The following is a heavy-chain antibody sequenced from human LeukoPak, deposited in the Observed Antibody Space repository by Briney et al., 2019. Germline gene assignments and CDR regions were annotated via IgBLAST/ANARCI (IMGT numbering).Heavy chain of an antibody. CDR3: ARGGDYRFDC. J-gene: IGHJ4*02. D-gene: IGHD4-17*01. CDR2: IYHSGST. Sequence: SETLSLTCAVPGDSISSDIWWNWVRQPPGKGLEWIGEIYHSGSTNYNPSLKSRVTISVDKSKNQFSLKLSSVTAADTAVYYCARGGDYRFDCWGQGTLVTVSS. CDR1: GDSISSDIW. V-gene: IGHV4-4*02.